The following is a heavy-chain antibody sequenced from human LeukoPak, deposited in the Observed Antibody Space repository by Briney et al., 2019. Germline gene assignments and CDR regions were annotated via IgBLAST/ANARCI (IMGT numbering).Heavy chain of an antibody. V-gene: IGHV3-72*01. Sequence: GGSLRLSCAASGFTFSDHYMDWVRQAPGKGPEWVGRTRNKANSYTTEYAASVKGGFTISRDDSKNSLYLQMNSLKTEDTAVYYCAREGWGNLDWGQGTLVTVSS. CDR3: AREGWGNLD. CDR2: TRNKANSYTT. D-gene: IGHD3-16*01. CDR1: GFTFSDHY. J-gene: IGHJ4*02.